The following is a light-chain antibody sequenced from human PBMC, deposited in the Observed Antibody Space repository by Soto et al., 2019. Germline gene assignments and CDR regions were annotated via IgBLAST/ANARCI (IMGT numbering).Light chain of an antibody. CDR3: QQYGSSPWT. Sequence: ALRMTQSPSSFSASTGDRVTITCRASQGISSYLAWYQQKPGKAPKLLIYAASSLQSGVPSRFSGSGSGTDFTLTISRLEPEDFAVYYCQQYGSSPWTFGQGTKVDIK. CDR1: QGISSY. V-gene: IGKV1-8*01. J-gene: IGKJ1*01. CDR2: AAS.